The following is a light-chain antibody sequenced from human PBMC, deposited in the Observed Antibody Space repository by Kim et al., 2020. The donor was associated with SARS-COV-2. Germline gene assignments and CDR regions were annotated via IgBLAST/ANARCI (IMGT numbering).Light chain of an antibody. CDR1: QSMSSW. J-gene: IGKJ4*01. CDR2: KAS. V-gene: IGKV1-5*03. CDR3: QHYDSYPLT. Sequence: ASVGDRVTITCRASQSMSSWLAWYQQKPGKAPKLLIYKASSLQSGVPSRFSGSGSGTEFTLTISSLQPDDFATYYCQHYDSYPLTFGGGTKVDIK.